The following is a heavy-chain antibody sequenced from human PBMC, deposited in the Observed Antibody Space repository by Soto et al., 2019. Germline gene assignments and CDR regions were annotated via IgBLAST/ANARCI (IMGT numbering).Heavy chain of an antibody. J-gene: IGHJ6*02. CDR3: ERGTVVPAAIQGYYYYGMDV. V-gene: IGHV5-10-1*01. D-gene: IGHD2-2*02. CDR1: GDGFTSYW. Sequence: EESLKISCKGSGDGFTSYWISWVRQMPGKGLEWMGRIDPSDSYTNYSPSFQGHVTISADKSISTAYLQWRSLKASDTAMYYCERGTVVPAAIQGYYYYGMDVWGQVTTVTASS. CDR2: IDPSDSYT.